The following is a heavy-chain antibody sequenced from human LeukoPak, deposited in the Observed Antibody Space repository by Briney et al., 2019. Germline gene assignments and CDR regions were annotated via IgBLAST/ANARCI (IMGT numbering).Heavy chain of an antibody. D-gene: IGHD3-22*01. CDR2: INPNSGGT. CDR3: ARDFDYNSSP. V-gene: IGHV1-2*02. Sequence: ASVKVSCKASGYTFTGYYIFWVRQAPGQGLEWMGGINPNSGGTNYAQKFQGRVTMTSDTSISTAYMELSNLRSDDTAVYYCARDFDYNSSPWGQGTLVTVSS. J-gene: IGHJ5*02. CDR1: GYTFTGYY.